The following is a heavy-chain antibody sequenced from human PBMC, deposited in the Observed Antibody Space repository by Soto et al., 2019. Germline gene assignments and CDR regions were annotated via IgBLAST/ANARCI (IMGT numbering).Heavy chain of an antibody. V-gene: IGHV3-53*01. CDR3: ARDHYYYGMDV. CDR2: IYSGGST. CDR1: GFTVSSNY. Sequence: GGSLRLSCAASGFTVSSNYMSWVRQAPGKGLEWVSVIYSGGSTYYADSVKGRFTISRDNSKDTLYLQMNSLRAEDTAVYYCARDHYYYGMDVWGQGTTVTVSS. J-gene: IGHJ6*02.